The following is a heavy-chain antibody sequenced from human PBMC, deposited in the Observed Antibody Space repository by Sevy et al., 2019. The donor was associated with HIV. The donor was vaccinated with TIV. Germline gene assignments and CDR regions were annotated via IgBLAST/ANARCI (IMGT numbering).Heavy chain of an antibody. Sequence: GGSLRLSCGASGLTFSNYTMSWVRQAPGKGLEWVSVVSGSGGRTFYADSVKGRFTISRDNSKNTLYLQMNSLRAEDTAVYSCVNNPQNYGDSVFDYWGQGTLVTVSS. V-gene: IGHV3-23*01. D-gene: IGHD4-17*01. CDR2: VSGSGGRT. J-gene: IGHJ4*02. CDR1: GLTFSNYT. CDR3: VNNPQNYGDSVFDY.